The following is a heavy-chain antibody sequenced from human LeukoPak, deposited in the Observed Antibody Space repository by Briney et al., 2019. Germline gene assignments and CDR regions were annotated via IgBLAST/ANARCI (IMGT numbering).Heavy chain of an antibody. V-gene: IGHV3-23*01. CDR3: AKRQGSSASCYDY. J-gene: IGHJ4*02. CDR1: GFTFSSYA. CDR2: IRGSGVST. Sequence: PGGSLRLSCAASGFTFSSYAMSWVRQAPGKGLEWVSVIRGSGVSTYYADSVKGRFTISRDNSKNTLYLQMNNLRAEDTAMYYCAKRQGSSASCYDYWGQGTLVTVSS. D-gene: IGHD2-2*01.